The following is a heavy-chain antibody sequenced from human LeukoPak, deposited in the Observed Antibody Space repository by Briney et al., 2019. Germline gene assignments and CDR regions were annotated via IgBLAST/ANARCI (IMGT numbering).Heavy chain of an antibody. V-gene: IGHV3-21*01. CDR3: ARDGSPGVQLEREPYFDS. J-gene: IGHJ4*02. Sequence: GGSLRLSCAASGFTFSSYSMNWVRQAPGKGLEWVSSISISSSYIYYADSVKGRFTISRDNAKNSRYLQMNSLRAEDTAVYYCARDGSPGVQLEREPYFDSWGQGTQVTVSS. CDR2: ISISSSYI. D-gene: IGHD1-1*01. CDR1: GFTFSSYS.